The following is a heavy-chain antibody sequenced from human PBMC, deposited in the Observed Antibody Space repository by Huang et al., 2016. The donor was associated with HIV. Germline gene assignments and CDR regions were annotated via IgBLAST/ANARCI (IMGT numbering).Heavy chain of an antibody. Sequence: QVQLQESGPGLVKPSQTLSLTCTVSGGSITSGTYYWTWIRQPAGKGLWWIGHIYSSGSTNYNPSFKSRVYMALDTSKNQFSLKLSSVAAADTAVYYCARGPRITMVRGIMISLDYWGQGALVTVSS. CDR3: ARGPRITMVRGIMISLDY. CDR1: GGSITSGTYY. V-gene: IGHV4-61*09. D-gene: IGHD3-10*01. CDR2: IYSSGST. J-gene: IGHJ4*02.